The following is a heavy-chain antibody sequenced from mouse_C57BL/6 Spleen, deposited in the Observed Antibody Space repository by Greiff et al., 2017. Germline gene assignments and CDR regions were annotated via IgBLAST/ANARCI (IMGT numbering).Heavy chain of an antibody. Sequence: VQLKESGPELVKPGASVKISCKASGYSFTDYNMNWVKQSNGKSLEWIGVINPNYGTTSYNQKFKGKATLTVDQSSSTAYMQLNSLTSEDSAVYYCHYYGSQGFAYWGQGTLVTVSA. V-gene: IGHV1-39*01. CDR2: INPNYGTT. CDR1: GYSFTDYN. CDR3: HYYGSQGFAY. D-gene: IGHD1-1*01. J-gene: IGHJ3*01.